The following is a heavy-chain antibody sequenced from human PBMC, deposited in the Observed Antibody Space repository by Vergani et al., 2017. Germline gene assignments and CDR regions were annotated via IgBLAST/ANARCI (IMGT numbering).Heavy chain of an antibody. V-gene: IGHV3-23*04. CDR2: ISGSGGST. J-gene: IGHJ6*02. CDR1: GFTFSSYA. Sequence: EVQLVESGGGLVQPGGSLRLSCAASGFTFSSYAMSWVRQAPGKGLEWVSAISGSGGSTYYADSVKGRFTISRDNSKNTLFLQMNSLRAEDTAVYYCARDRATVTTFDYYYGMDVWGQGTTVTVYS. D-gene: IGHD4-17*01. CDR3: ARDRATVTTFDYYYGMDV.